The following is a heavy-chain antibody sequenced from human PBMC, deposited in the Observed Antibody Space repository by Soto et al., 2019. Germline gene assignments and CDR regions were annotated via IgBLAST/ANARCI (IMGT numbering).Heavy chain of an antibody. CDR3: ARGYDFWSGYLHPYYYGMDV. CDR1: GGSIISYY. J-gene: IGHJ6*02. D-gene: IGHD3-3*01. V-gene: IGHV4-59*01. CDR2: IYYSGST. Sequence: PSETLSLTCTVSGGSIISYYWTLISQPLLKRLEWIVYIYYSGSTNYNPSLKSRVTISVDTSKNQFSLKLSSVTAADTAVYYCARGYDFWSGYLHPYYYGMDVWGQGTTVTV.